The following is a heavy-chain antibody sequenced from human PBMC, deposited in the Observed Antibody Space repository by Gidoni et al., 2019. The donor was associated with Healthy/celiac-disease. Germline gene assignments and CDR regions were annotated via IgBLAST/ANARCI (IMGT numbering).Heavy chain of an antibody. CDR1: GGSISSGGYS. CDR3: ARGGIYCSGGSCYQYYFDY. Sequence: QVQLQESGPGLVKPSQTLSLTCTVSGGSISSGGYSWSWIRQQPGKGLEWIGYIYYSGSTYYNPSLKSLVTISVDTSKNQFSLKLSSVTAADTAVYYCARGGIYCSGGSCYQYYFDYWGQGTLVTVSS. CDR2: IYYSGST. J-gene: IGHJ4*02. V-gene: IGHV4-31*01. D-gene: IGHD2-15*01.